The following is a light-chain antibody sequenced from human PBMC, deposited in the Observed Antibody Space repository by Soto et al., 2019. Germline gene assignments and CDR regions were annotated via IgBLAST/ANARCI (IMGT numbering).Light chain of an antibody. CDR1: SSNIGAGYD. CDR2: GNS. CDR3: QSYDSSLSGAV. V-gene: IGLV1-40*01. Sequence: QSVLTQPPSVSGAPGQRVTISCTGSSSNIGAGYDVHWYQQLPGTAPKLLISGNSNRPSGVPDRFSGSNSGTSASLAITGLQAEDEAEYYCQSYDSSLSGAVFGGGTKLTVL. J-gene: IGLJ2*01.